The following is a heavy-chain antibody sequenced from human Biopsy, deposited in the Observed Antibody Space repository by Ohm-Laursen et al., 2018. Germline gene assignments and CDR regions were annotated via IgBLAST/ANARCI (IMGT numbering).Heavy chain of an antibody. CDR1: GDSISSYY. CDR2: VYHTGGT. D-gene: IGHD3-22*01. J-gene: IGHJ2*01. V-gene: IGHV4-59*01. Sequence: SETLSLTCTVSGDSISSYYWSWIRQPPGKGLQWIGYVYHTGGTDYNPSLQSRVTISVDTSKNHFSLRLRSVTPADTAIYYCARDRGYYSDRTVPGYFDLWGRGTLVTVSS. CDR3: ARDRGYYSDRTVPGYFDL.